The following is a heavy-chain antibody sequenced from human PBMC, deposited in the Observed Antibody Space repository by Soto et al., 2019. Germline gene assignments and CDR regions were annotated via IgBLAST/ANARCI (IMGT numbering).Heavy chain of an antibody. V-gene: IGHV4-59*01. CDR2: IYYSGST. D-gene: IGHD2-15*01. CDR3: ARVVVDAFDI. CDR1: GGSISSYY. J-gene: IGHJ3*02. Sequence: SETLSLTCTVSGGSISSYYWSWIRQPPGKGLEWIGYIYYSGSTNYNPSLKSRVTISVDTSKNQFSLKLSSVTAADTAVYYCARVVVDAFDIWGQGTMVTVSS.